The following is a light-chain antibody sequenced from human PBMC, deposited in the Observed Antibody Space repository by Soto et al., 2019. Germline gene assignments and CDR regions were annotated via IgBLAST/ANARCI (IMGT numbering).Light chain of an antibody. Sequence: QSVLKQPASVSGSHGQSSTISCTGTSSDVGGYNYVSWYQQHPGKAPKLMIYDVNNRPSGVSNRFSGSKSGSTASLTISGLQAEDEADYYCSSYTNSIYVFGTGTKVTVL. J-gene: IGLJ1*01. CDR2: DVN. CDR1: SSDVGGYNY. V-gene: IGLV2-14*01. CDR3: SSYTNSIYV.